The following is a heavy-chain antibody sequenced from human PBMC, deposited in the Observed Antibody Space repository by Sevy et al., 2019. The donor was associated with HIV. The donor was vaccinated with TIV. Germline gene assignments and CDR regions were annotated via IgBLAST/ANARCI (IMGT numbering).Heavy chain of an antibody. D-gene: IGHD3-22*01. CDR2: ISSSSSYI. J-gene: IGHJ4*02. CDR1: GFTFSSYS. Sequence: GGSLRLSCAASGFTFSSYSMNWVRQAPGKGLEWVSSISSSSSYIYYADSVKGRFTISRDNAKNSLYLQMNGLRAEDTAVYYCARQSKRGYDSSGYYLNWGQGTLVTVSS. CDR3: ARQSKRGYDSSGYYLN. V-gene: IGHV3-21*01.